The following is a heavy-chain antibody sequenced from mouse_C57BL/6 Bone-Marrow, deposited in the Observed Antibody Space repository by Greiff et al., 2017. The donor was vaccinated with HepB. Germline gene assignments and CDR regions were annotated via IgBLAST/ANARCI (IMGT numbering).Heavy chain of an antibody. Sequence: VHLVESGAELAKPGASVKLSCKASGYTFTSYWTHWVKQRPGQGLEWIGYINPSSGYTKYNQKFKDKATLTADKSSSTAYMQLSSLTYEDSAVYYCARSRLRYYFDYWGQGTTLTVSS. CDR1: GYTFTSYW. V-gene: IGHV1-7*01. J-gene: IGHJ2*01. CDR3: ARSRLRYYFDY. D-gene: IGHD2-4*01. CDR2: INPSSGYT.